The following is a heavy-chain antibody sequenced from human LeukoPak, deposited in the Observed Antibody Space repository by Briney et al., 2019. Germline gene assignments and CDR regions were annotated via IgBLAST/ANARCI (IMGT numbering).Heavy chain of an antibody. CDR2: ISYDGIKN. V-gene: IGHV3-30*04. Sequence: GGSLRLSCAASGFTFITYAMHWVRQAPGKGLEWVAVISYDGIKNYYADSVKGRFTISRDNSKNTVYLQMNSLRAEDTAVYYCARVGATQGDYWGQGTLVTVSS. J-gene: IGHJ4*02. CDR1: GFTFITYA. D-gene: IGHD1-26*01. CDR3: ARVGATQGDY.